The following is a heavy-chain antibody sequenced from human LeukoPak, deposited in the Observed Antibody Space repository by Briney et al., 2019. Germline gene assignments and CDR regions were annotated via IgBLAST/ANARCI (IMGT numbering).Heavy chain of an antibody. CDR3: VKDMKIKAAGYYFDY. CDR1: GFTFSDYG. Sequence: GRSLRLSCAASGFTFSDYGMHWVRQAPGKGLEWVAVIANDGRDKKYADSVRGRFTISRDNSKNMVYLQMNSLRAEDTAVFYCVKDMKIKAAGYYFDYWGQGTLVTVSS. CDR2: IANDGRDK. J-gene: IGHJ4*02. D-gene: IGHD6-13*01. V-gene: IGHV3-30*18.